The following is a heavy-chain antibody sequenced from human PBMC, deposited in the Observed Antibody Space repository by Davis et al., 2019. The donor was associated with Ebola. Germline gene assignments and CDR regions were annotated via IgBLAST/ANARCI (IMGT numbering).Heavy chain of an antibody. CDR1: GFTFSSYG. V-gene: IGHV3-33*01. J-gene: IGHJ4*02. CDR3: ARVYQIGYYDSSGFSPHFDY. Sequence: GESLKISCAASGFTFSSYGMHWVRQAPGKGLEWVAVIWYDGSNKYYADSVKGRFTISRDNSKNTLYLQMNSLRDEDTAVYYCARVYQIGYYDSSGFSPHFDYWGQGTLVTVSS. D-gene: IGHD3-22*01. CDR2: IWYDGSNK.